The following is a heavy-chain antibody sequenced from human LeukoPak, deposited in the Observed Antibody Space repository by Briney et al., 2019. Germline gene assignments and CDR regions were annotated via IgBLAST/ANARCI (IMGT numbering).Heavy chain of an antibody. CDR1: GGSISSGSYY. Sequence: SETLSLTYTVSGGSISSGSYYWSWIRQPAGKGLEWIGRIYTSGSTNYNPSLKSRVTISVDTSKNQFSLKLSSVTAADTAVYYCARAGRESPHFDYWGQGTLVTVSS. J-gene: IGHJ4*02. CDR3: ARAGRESPHFDY. D-gene: IGHD1-14*01. V-gene: IGHV4-61*02. CDR2: IYTSGST.